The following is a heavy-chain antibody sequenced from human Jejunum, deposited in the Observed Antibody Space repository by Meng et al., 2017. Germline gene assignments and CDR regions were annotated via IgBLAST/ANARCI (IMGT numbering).Heavy chain of an antibody. CDR3: ARRRFDGVSHHFDY. Sequence: QLQLQESCPGLVNSSENLPLTCTFSGVPISSNDYFWGWIRQPPGKGLEWIASISYTGSTNYNPSLKSRVTISVDTSKNQFSLNLGSVAAPDTAVYYCARRRFDGVSHHFDYWGQGTLVTVSS. CDR1: GVPISSNDYF. V-gene: IGHV4-39*01. J-gene: IGHJ4*02. D-gene: IGHD2-8*01. CDR2: ISYTGST.